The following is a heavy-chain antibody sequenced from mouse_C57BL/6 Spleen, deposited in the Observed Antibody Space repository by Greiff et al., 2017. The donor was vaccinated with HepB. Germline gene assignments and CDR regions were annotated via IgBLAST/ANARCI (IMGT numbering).Heavy chain of an antibody. Sequence: EVQLQQSGPELVKPGASVKISCKASGYTFTDYYMNWVKQSHGKSLEWIGDINPNNGGTSYNQKFKGKATLTVDKSSSTAYMELRSLTSEDSAVYYCARPYGYDGGLSMDYWGQGTSVTVSS. CDR2: INPNNGGT. CDR1: GYTFTDYY. CDR3: ARPYGYDGGLSMDY. D-gene: IGHD2-2*01. V-gene: IGHV1-26*01. J-gene: IGHJ4*01.